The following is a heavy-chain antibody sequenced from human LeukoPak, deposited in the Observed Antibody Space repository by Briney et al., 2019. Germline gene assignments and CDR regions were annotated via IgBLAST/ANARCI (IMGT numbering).Heavy chain of an antibody. J-gene: IGHJ4*02. CDR3: ARDSSGASYVV. Sequence: SETLSLTCTVSGGSIRSGDNYWSWIRQTPGKGLEWIGYIYHSGSTYYNPSLESRVTVSVDTSKNQFSLKLRSVTAADTAVYYCARDSSGASYVVWGQGKLVTVSS. CDR2: IYHSGST. CDR1: GGSIRSGDNY. V-gene: IGHV4-30-4*01. D-gene: IGHD1-26*01.